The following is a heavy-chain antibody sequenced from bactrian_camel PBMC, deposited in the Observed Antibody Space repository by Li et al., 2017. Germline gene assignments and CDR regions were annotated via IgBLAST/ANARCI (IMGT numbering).Heavy chain of an antibody. CDR3: ASARLPRALPGPSYTYDW. CDR1: GFTFSSYA. CDR2: IYSDGSNT. Sequence: HVQLVESGGGSVQTGMSLRLSCAASGFTFSSYAMSWVRQAPGKGLEWVSSIYSDGSNTYYADSVQGRFTTSRDNDKYLVYLQIDDLKPEDTAVYFCASARLPRALPGPSYTYDWRGQGTQVTVS. V-gene: IGHV3S7*01. J-gene: IGHJ4*01. D-gene: IGHD1*01.